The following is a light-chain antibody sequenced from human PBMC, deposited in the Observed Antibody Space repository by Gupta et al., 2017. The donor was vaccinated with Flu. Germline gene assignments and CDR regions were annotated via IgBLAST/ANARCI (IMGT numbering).Light chain of an antibody. Sequence: APGQTARSTCGGKNIGTKVVHGYQTKPGQAPVFVVEDDRDRPSPSPERVSGSDSGDTATLSISRVEAGDEDDYYCQAWDSNDVVFGGGTKVTVL. CDR2: DDR. CDR1: NIGTKV. CDR3: QAWDSNDVV. J-gene: IGLJ2*01. V-gene: IGLV3-21*02.